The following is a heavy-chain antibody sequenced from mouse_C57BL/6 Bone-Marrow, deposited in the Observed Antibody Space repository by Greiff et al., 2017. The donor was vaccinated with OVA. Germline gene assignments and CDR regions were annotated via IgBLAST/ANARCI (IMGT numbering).Heavy chain of an antibody. J-gene: IGHJ3*01. CDR2: INSDGGST. D-gene: IGHD2-5*01. Sequence: EVKLMESGGGLVQPGESLKLSCESNEYEFPSHDMSWVRKTPEKRLELVAAINSDGGSTYYPDTMERRFIISRDNTKKTLYLQMSSLRSEDTALYYCATYYSNSWFAYWGQGTLVTVSA. CDR3: ATYYSNSWFAY. V-gene: IGHV5-2*01. CDR1: EYEFPSHD.